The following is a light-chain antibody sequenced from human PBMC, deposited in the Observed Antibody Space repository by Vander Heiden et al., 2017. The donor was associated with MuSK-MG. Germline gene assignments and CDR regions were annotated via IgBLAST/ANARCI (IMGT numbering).Light chain of an antibody. CDR2: AAS. V-gene: IGKV1-39*01. CDR1: QSTGTF. CDR3: LQCDSPAIS. J-gene: IGKJ5*01. Sequence: DIQMTQSPTSLSAFVGDRVTITCRASQSTGTFLNWYQQKPGEAPKLLIYAASSLQSGVPSRSSASGSGTDFTLTMTGLQPEDFATYYGLQCDSPAISFGSGARQE.